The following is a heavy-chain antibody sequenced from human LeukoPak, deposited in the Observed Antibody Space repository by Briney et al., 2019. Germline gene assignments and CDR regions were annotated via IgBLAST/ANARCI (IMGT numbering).Heavy chain of an antibody. J-gene: IGHJ4*02. V-gene: IGHV1-46*01. CDR2: INPSGGST. Sequence: GASVKVSCKASGYTFTSYYMHWVRQAPGQGLEWMGIINPSGGSTSYAQKFQGRVTMTGDMSTSTVYMELSSLRSEDTAVYYCARVEGGGYYFGYWGQGTLVTVSS. CDR1: GYTFTSYY. D-gene: IGHD3-22*01. CDR3: ARVEGGGYYFGY.